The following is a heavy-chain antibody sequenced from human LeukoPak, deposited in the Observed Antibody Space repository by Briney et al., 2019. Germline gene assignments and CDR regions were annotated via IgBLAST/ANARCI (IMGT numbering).Heavy chain of an antibody. J-gene: IGHJ4*02. D-gene: IGHD6-13*01. CDR3: ARSSTWFRPTDY. V-gene: IGHV4-61*02. Sequence: PSETLSLTCTVSGGSISSGSYYWSWIRQPAGKGLEWIGRIYTSGSTNYNPSLKSRVTISVDTSKNQFSLKLTSVTAADTAVYYCARSSTWFRPTDYWGQGTLVTVSS. CDR2: IYTSGST. CDR1: GGSISSGSYY.